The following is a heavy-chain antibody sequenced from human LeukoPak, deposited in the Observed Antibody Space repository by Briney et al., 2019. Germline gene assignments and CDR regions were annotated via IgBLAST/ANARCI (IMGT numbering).Heavy chain of an antibody. V-gene: IGHV1-69*05. Sequence: ASVKVSSKASGGTFSSYAISWVRQAPGQGLEWMGRMIPIFGTANYAQKFQGRVKITTDESTSTAYMELSSLRSEDTAMYYCARDRGFYMVDYWGQGTLVTVSS. J-gene: IGHJ4*02. CDR2: MIPIFGTA. CDR3: ARDRGFYMVDY. D-gene: IGHD5-12*01. CDR1: GGTFSSYA.